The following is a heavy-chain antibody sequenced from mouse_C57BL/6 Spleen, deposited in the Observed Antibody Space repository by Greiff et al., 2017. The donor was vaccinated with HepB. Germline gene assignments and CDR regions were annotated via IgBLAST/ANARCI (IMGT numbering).Heavy chain of an antibody. J-gene: IGHJ2*01. CDR3: ANIYYDYEFDY. CDR2: ISYDGSN. V-gene: IGHV3-6*01. Sequence: DVKLQESGPGLVKPSQSLSLTCSVTGYSITSGYYWNWIRQFPGNKLEWMGYISYDGSNNYNPSLKNRISITRDTSKNQFFLKLNSVTTEDTATYYCANIYYDYEFDYWGQGTTLTVSS. CDR1: GYSITSGYY. D-gene: IGHD2-4*01.